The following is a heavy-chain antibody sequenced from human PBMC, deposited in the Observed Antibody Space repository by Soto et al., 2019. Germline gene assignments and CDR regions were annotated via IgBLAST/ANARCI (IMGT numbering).Heavy chain of an antibody. Sequence: QLQLQESGSGLVNPSQTLSLTCTVSGGSMNSGDYSWSWIRQAPGKGLEWIGYMYQSGSTFYNPSLKSRVTISIDRSENFFSLDLKSVTAAVTAVYYCARARSWDAYDVWGQGTLVTVSS. J-gene: IGHJ3*01. CDR1: GGSMNSGDYS. V-gene: IGHV4-30-2*01. CDR2: MYQSGST. D-gene: IGHD3-10*01. CDR3: ARARSWDAYDV.